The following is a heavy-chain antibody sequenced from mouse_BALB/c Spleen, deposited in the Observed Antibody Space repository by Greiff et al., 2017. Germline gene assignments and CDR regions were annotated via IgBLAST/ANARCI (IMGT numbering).Heavy chain of an antibody. Sequence: VQLKESGPELVKPGASVKIPCKASGYTFTDYNMDWVKQSHGKSLEWIGDINPNNGGTIYNQKFKGKATLTVDKSSSTSYMELRSLTSEDTAVYYCARSIDYYGPRYFDVWGAGTTVTVSS. CDR1: GYTFTDYN. CDR3: ARSIDYYGPRYFDV. V-gene: IGHV1-18*01. CDR2: INPNNGGT. J-gene: IGHJ1*01. D-gene: IGHD1-2*01.